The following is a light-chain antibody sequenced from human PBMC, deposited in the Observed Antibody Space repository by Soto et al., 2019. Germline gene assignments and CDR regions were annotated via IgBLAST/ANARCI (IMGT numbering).Light chain of an antibody. V-gene: IGKV3-20*01. Sequence: EIVMTQSPATLSVSPGGRATLSCRASQSISDTLAWYQQKPGQAPRLLIYSASSRATGIPDRFSGSGSGTDFTLTISRLEPEDFAVYYCQQYGSSVTFGQGTRLEIK. CDR3: QQYGSSVT. CDR1: QSISDT. J-gene: IGKJ5*01. CDR2: SAS.